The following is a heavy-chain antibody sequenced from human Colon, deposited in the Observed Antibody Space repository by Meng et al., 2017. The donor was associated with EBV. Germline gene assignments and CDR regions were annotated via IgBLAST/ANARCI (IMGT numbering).Heavy chain of an antibody. CDR2: INPNSGGT. Sequence: PGVNTPWAYGTVPCKASVSPFTGYYLHWVRQSPGQGLEWMGWINPNSGGTNYAQKFQGRVTMTRDTSISTAYMELSRLRSDDTAIYYCAKVRDISSDSSSYYDYWGQGTLVTVSS. V-gene: IGHV1-2*02. CDR1: VSPFTGYY. D-gene: IGHD3-22*01. CDR3: AKVRDISSDSSSYYDY. J-gene: IGHJ4*02.